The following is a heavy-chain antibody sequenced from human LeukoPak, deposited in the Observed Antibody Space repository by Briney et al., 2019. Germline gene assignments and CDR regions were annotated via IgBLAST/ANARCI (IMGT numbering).Heavy chain of an antibody. CDR2: ITAYNGNT. V-gene: IGHV1-18*01. Sequence: ASVKVSCKASGYSFTYYGLSWVRQAPGQGLEWMGWITAYNGNTNYEQNLQGRVTMTTDTSTSTAYMELRSLRSDDTAVYYCTRSGYCSSTSFCFYYYYMGVWGKGTTVTVSS. CDR1: GYSFTYYG. D-gene: IGHD2-2*03. CDR3: TRSGYCSSTSFCFYYYYMGV. J-gene: IGHJ6*03.